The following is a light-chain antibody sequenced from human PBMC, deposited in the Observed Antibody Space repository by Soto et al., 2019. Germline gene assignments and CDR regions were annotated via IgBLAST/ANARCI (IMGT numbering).Light chain of an antibody. CDR3: QQSYSTPRT. J-gene: IGKJ1*01. CDR1: QSISSY. CDR2: TAS. V-gene: IGKV1-39*01. Sequence: DIQMTQSPSSLSASVGDRVTITCRASQSISSYLNWYQQKSGEAPKLLIYTASSLQSGVPSRFSGSGSGTDFTLTISSLQPEDFATYYCQQSYSTPRTFGQGTKVDI.